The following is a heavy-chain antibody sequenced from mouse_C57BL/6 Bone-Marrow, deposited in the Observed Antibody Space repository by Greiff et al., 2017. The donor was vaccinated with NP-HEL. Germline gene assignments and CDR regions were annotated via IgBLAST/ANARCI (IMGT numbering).Heavy chain of an antibody. Sequence: VQLQQSGPELVRPGVSVKISCKGSGYTFTDYAMHWVKQSHAKSLEWIGVISTYYGDASYNQKFKDKATMTVDKPSSTAYMELARLTSEDSAVYYCAEYDESAYWGQGTLVTVSA. V-gene: IGHV1-67*01. CDR1: GYTFTDYA. D-gene: IGHD2-14*01. J-gene: IGHJ3*01. CDR2: ISTYYGDA. CDR3: AEYDESAY.